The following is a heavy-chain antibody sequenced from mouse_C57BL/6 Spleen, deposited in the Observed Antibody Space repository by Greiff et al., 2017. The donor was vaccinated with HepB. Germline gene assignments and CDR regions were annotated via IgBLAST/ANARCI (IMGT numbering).Heavy chain of an antibody. V-gene: IGHV1-82*01. CDR2: IYPGDGDT. Sequence: QVQLKESGPELVKPGASVKISCKASGYAFSSSWMNWVKQRPGKGLEWIGRIYPGDGDTNYNGKFKGKATLTADKSSSTAYMQLSSLPSEDSAVYFCARCDYGWYFDVWGTGTTVTVSS. CDR1: GYAFSSSW. D-gene: IGHD2-4*01. J-gene: IGHJ1*03. CDR3: ARCDYGWYFDV.